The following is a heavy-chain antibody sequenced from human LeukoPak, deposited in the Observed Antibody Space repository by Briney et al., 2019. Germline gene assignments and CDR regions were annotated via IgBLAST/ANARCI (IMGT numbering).Heavy chain of an antibody. CDR2: IYYSGST. J-gene: IGHJ4*02. D-gene: IGHD2-2*01. Sequence: PSETLSLTCTVSGGSISSSSYYWGWIRQPPGKGLEWIGSIYYSGSTYYNPSLKSRVTISVDTSKNQFSLKLSSVTAADTAVYYCARHGSTSDKDFDYWGQGTLVTVSS. CDR3: ARHGSTSDKDFDY. CDR1: GGSISSSSYY. V-gene: IGHV4-39*01.